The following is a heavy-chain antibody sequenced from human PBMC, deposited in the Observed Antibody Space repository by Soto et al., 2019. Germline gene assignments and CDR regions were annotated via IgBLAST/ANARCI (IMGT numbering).Heavy chain of an antibody. J-gene: IGHJ4*02. CDR2: IHPSGDTT. V-gene: IGHV1-46*02. Sequence: QVQLVQSGAEVKEPGASVKVSCKASGFTFQNYHMHWVRQAPGQGLEWMGIIHPSGDTTTYAQNFQGRLAMTRATSTSTAYMELSSLTSEDNAVYYCAKDLWGSWTVDYWGQGTLITVSS. CDR1: GFTFQNYH. CDR3: AKDLWGSWTVDY. D-gene: IGHD3-16*01.